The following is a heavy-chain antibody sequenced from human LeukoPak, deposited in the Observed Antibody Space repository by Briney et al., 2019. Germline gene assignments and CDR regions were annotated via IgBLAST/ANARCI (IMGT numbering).Heavy chain of an antibody. V-gene: IGHV1-2*02. Sequence: ASVKVSCKASGYGFSDVYFNWVRQAPGQGLEWMGWINPRSGATNYAQRFQGRVSMDASIDTAYMELSRLTSDDTAVYYCATSSGVTHTRDPWGQGTLVTVSS. CDR3: ATSSGVTHTRDP. CDR2: INPRSGAT. D-gene: IGHD2-8*01. CDR1: GYGFSDVY. J-gene: IGHJ5*02.